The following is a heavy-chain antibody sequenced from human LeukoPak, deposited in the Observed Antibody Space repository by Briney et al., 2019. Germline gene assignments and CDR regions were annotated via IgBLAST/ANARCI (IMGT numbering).Heavy chain of an antibody. D-gene: IGHD3-22*01. CDR1: GYTFTSYY. CDR3: ARDHSEYYYDSSGYYYPVY. J-gene: IGHJ4*02. Sequence: ASVKVSCKASGYTFTSYYMHWVRQAPGQGLEWMGIINPSGGSTSYAQKFQGRVTMTRDMSTSTVYMELSSLRSEDTAVYYCARDHSEYYYDSSGYYYPVYWGQGTLVTVSS. V-gene: IGHV1-46*01. CDR2: INPSGGST.